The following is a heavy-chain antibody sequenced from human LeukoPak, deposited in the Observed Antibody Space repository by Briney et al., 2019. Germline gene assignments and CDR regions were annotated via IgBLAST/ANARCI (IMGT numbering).Heavy chain of an antibody. V-gene: IGHV1-18*01. D-gene: IGHD4-23*01. Sequence: KLQGRVTMTTDTSTSTVYMELRSLRSDDTAVYYCARGASVVTPGGWFDPWGQGTLVTVSS. CDR3: ARGASVVTPGGWFDP. J-gene: IGHJ5*02.